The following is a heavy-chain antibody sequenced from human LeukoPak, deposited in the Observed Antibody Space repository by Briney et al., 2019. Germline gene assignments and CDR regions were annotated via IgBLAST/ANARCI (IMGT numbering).Heavy chain of an antibody. CDR2: IYYSGSS. CDR3: ARSLGGIVVTATPDY. V-gene: IGHV4-39*07. J-gene: IGHJ4*02. CDR1: GGSISSSSSY. Sequence: PSETLSLTCSVSGGSISSSSSYWGWIRQPPGKGLEWIGSIYYSGSSFDNPALKSRVTISVDTSKNQFSLKLSSVTAADTAVYYCARSLGGIVVTATPDYWGQGTLVTVSS. D-gene: IGHD2-15*01.